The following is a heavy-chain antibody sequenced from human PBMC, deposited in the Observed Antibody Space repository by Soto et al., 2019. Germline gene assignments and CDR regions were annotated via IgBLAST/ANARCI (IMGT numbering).Heavy chain of an antibody. CDR1: GGSLSSSSYY. CDR2: IFYSGST. Sequence: SETLSLTCTVSGGSLSSSSYYWGWIRQPPGKGLEWIGNIFYSGSTYYNPSLKSRVTISVDTSKNQFSLKLSSVTAADTAVYYCARHLTYCSAGSCYSDFPYYGMDVWGQGTTVTVSS. D-gene: IGHD2-15*01. V-gene: IGHV4-39*01. CDR3: ARHLTYCSAGSCYSDFPYYGMDV. J-gene: IGHJ6*02.